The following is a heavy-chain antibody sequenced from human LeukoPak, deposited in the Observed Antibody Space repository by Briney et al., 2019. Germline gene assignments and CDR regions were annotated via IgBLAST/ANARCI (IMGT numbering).Heavy chain of an antibody. CDR1: GSTFSSYA. CDR3: AKGWTTVTTLDL. Sequence: GGSLRLSCAASGSTFSSYAMHWVRQAPGKGLEWVAVISYDGSNKYYADSVKGRFTISRDNAKNSLYLQMNSLRAEDTALYYCAKGWTTVTTLDLWGRGTLVTVSS. CDR2: ISYDGSNK. D-gene: IGHD4-17*01. J-gene: IGHJ2*01. V-gene: IGHV3-30-3*01.